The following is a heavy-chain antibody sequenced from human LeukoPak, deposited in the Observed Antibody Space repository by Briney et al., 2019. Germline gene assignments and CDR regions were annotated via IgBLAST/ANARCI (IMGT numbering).Heavy chain of an antibody. J-gene: IGHJ4*02. CDR2: ISWNSGSI. Sequence: GRSLRLSCAASGLTFDDYAMHWVRQAPGKGLEWVSGISWNSGSIGYADSVKGRFTISRDNAKNSLYLQMNSLRAEDTALYYCAKDISVGYSSGWYYFDYWGQGTLVTVSS. D-gene: IGHD6-19*01. CDR1: GLTFDDYA. V-gene: IGHV3-9*01. CDR3: AKDISVGYSSGWYYFDY.